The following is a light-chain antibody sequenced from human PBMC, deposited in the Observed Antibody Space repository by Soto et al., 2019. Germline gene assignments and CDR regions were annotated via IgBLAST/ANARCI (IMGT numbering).Light chain of an antibody. CDR1: QYVADTY. CDR3: QQYANSPRLT. V-gene: IGKV3-20*01. Sequence: VLTQSPGPLSLSPGERATPSCRASQYVADTYLAWYQQKPGQAPRLLIYSTSRRATGIPDRFTGSGSGTEFILTISRLEPEDFAIYYCQQYANSPRLTFGQGTRLEI. J-gene: IGKJ5*01. CDR2: STS.